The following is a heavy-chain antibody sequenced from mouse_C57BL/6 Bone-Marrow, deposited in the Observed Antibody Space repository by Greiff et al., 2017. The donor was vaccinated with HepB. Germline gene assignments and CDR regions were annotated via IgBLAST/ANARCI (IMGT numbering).Heavy chain of an antibody. CDR2: ISDGGSYT. Sequence: EVKVVESGGGLVKPGGSLKLSCAASGFTFSSYAMSWVRQTPEKRLEWVATISDGGSYTYYPDNVKGRFTISRDNAKNNLYLQMSHLKSEDTAMYYCARDQRGYTMADYWGQGTTLTVSS. CDR3: ARDQRGYTMADY. J-gene: IGHJ2*01. CDR1: GFTFSSYA. D-gene: IGHD1-1*02. V-gene: IGHV5-4*01.